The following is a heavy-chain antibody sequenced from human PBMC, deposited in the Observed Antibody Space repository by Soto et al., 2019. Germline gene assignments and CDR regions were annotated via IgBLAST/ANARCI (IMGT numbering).Heavy chain of an antibody. CDR1: GGSVSSTNW. D-gene: IGHD6-19*01. V-gene: IGHV4-4*02. CDR3: ARDRAVSARGSFDY. J-gene: IGHJ4*02. Sequence: QVQLQESGPGLVEPWGTLSLTCAVSGGSVSSTNWWSWVRQPPGKGLEWIGEIYHSGSTYYNPSLKSRVTLSVDKSKNQFSLRLSSVTAADTAVYFCARDRAVSARGSFDYWGQGTLVTVSS. CDR2: IYHSGST.